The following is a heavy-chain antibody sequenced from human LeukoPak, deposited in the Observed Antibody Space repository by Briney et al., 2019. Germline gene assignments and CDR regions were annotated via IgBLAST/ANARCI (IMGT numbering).Heavy chain of an antibody. J-gene: IGHJ6*02. CDR2: ISGSGGST. CDR1: GFTFSSYA. CDR3: ASRDIVVVPPAGYGMDV. D-gene: IGHD2-2*01. Sequence: GGSLRLSCAASGFTFSSYAMSWVRQAPGKGLEWVSAISGSGGSTYYADSVKGRFTISRDNSKNTLYLQMNSLRAEDTAVYYCASRDIVVVPPAGYGMDVGAQGPTVTVP. V-gene: IGHV3-23*01.